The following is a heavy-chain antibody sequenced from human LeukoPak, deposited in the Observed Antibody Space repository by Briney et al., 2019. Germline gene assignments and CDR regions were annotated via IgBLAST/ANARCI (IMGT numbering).Heavy chain of an antibody. CDR2: INHSGST. CDR1: GGSFSGYY. CDR3: ARQGGGYRDY. J-gene: IGHJ4*02. V-gene: IGHV4-34*01. D-gene: IGHD5-12*01. Sequence: SETLSLTCAVYGGSFSGYYWSWTRQPPGKGLEWIGEINHSGSTNYNPSLKSRVTISVDTSKNQFSLKRSSVTAADTAVYYCARQGGGYRDYWGQGTLVTVSS.